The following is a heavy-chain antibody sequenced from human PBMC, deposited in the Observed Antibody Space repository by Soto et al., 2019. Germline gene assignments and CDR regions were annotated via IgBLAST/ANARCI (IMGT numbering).Heavy chain of an antibody. V-gene: IGHV1-69*13. J-gene: IGHJ5*02. CDR3: ARHNDFWSGYYNWFDP. CDR2: IIPIFGTA. D-gene: IGHD3-3*01. Sequence: ASVKVSCKASGGTFSSYAISWVRQAPGQGLEWMGGIIPIFGTANYAQKFQGRVTITADESTSTAYMELSSLRSEDTAVYYCARHNDFWSGYYNWFDPWGQGTLVTVS. CDR1: GGTFSSYA.